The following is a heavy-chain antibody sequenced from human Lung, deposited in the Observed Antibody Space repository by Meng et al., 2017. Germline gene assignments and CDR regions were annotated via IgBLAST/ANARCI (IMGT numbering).Heavy chain of an antibody. CDR3: ARSQQWLDS. Sequence: QVHLQQSGPGLVKPSQTRSHTCALSGDSVSSNSAAWNWIRQSPARGLEWLGRTYYRSKWYNGYAVSVRSRITINPDTSKNQFSLQLNSVTPEDTAVYYCARSQQWLDSWGQGTLVTVSS. D-gene: IGHD6-19*01. CDR2: TYYRSKWYN. J-gene: IGHJ4*02. CDR1: GDSVSSNSAA. V-gene: IGHV6-1*01.